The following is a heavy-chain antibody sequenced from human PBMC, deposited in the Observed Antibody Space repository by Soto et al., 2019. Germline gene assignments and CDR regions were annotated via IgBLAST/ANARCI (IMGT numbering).Heavy chain of an antibody. CDR3: ASGRLERVIPAAGRIDY. D-gene: IGHD2-2*01. CDR2: ISSNGTLM. CDR1: GFIFSQYG. J-gene: IGHJ4*02. V-gene: IGHV3-21*02. Sequence: EVQLVESGGGLVKPGGSLRLSCAASGFIFSQYGMHWVRQAPGKGLEWVSSISSNGTLMYYADSVKGRFTISRDDADNSLYSQINRMRVEGTAVKYGASGRLERVIPAAGRIDYWGQGALVTVSS.